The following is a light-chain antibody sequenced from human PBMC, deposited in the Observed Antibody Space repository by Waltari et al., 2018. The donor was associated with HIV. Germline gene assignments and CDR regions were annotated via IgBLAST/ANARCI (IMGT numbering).Light chain of an antibody. V-gene: IGLV7-43*01. J-gene: IGLJ2*01. Sequence: QTVVTQEPSMTVSPGGTVTLTCNSATGPAGSGHYVNWFQQKPGQPPRPLIYSSTRRHPLTPERFSASLVGDRAALTLSNVWPEDQANYYCMLFFRTSYLFGGGTRVTVL. CDR3: MLFFRTSYL. CDR2: SST. CDR1: TGPAGSGHY.